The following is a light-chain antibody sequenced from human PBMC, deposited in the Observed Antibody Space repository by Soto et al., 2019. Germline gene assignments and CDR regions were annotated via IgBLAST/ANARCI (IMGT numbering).Light chain of an antibody. CDR1: QSVASNS. V-gene: IGKV3-20*01. CDR3: LQYGGSPLT. CDR2: AAF. J-gene: IGKJ4*01. Sequence: ENVLTQSPGTLSLSAGERVTLSCRASQSVASNSIAWYLQKPGQAPRLLIYAAFRRAIGIPDRFSGSGSGTDFIFNISNLQPEYFAVYYCLQYGGSPLTFGGGTGVEVK.